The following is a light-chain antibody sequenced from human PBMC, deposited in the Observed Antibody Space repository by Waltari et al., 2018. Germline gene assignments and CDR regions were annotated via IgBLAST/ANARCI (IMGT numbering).Light chain of an antibody. J-gene: IGLJ2*01. V-gene: IGLV2-23*01. CDR3: CSYAGSSTL. Sequence: QSALTQPASVSGPPGQSITIPCTGTSSDVGSYNLVSWYQQHPGKAPKLIIYEGSKRPSGVSNRFSGSKSGNTASLTISGLQAEDEADYYCCSYAGSSTLFGGGTKLTVL. CDR2: EGS. CDR1: SSDVGSYNL.